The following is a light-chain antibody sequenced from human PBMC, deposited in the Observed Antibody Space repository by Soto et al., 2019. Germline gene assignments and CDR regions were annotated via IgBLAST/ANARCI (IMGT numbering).Light chain of an antibody. J-gene: IGKJ1*01. CDR3: QQYNSYST. Sequence: EIVLTQSPGTLSLSPGERATLSCRASQSVSSSYLAWYQQKPGQAPRLLIYGASSRATGIPDRFSGSGSGTDFTLTISRLETEDFATYYCQQYNSYSTFGQGTKVEIK. CDR1: QSVSSSY. CDR2: GAS. V-gene: IGKV3-20*01.